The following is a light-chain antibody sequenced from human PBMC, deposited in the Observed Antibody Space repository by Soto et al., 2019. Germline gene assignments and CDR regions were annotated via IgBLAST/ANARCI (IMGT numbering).Light chain of an antibody. V-gene: IGLV2-14*03. CDR2: DVT. Sequence: QSALTQPASVSGSPGQSITVSCTGTSSDVGGYNYVSWYQQHPGKAPRLMIYDVTNRPSGVSDRFSGSKSGNTASLTISGLQAADEADYYCSSYRRGSTYVFGTGTKVTVL. J-gene: IGLJ1*01. CDR3: SSYRRGSTYV. CDR1: SSDVGGYNY.